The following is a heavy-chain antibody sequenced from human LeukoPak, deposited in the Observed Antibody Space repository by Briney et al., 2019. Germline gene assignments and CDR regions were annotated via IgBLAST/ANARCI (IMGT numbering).Heavy chain of an antibody. V-gene: IGHV3-48*03. CDR2: ISSSGSTI. Sequence: PGGSLRLSCAASGFTFSSYEMNWVRQAPGKGLEWVSYISSSGSTIYYADSVKGRFTISRDNAKNSLYLQINSLRAEDTAVYYCARVGGPYYYYYMDVWGKGTTVTISS. CDR3: ARVGGPYYYYYMDV. J-gene: IGHJ6*03. D-gene: IGHD3-16*01. CDR1: GFTFSSYE.